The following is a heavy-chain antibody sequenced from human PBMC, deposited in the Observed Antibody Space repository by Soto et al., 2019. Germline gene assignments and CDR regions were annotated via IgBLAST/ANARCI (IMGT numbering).Heavy chain of an antibody. J-gene: IGHJ4*02. Sequence: GXSVKVSYKASGYTFTSYGISWVRQAPGQGLEWMGWISAYNGNTNYAQKLQGRVTMTTDTSTSTAYMELRSLRSDDTAVYYCAREGGYYDSSGSLGPDYWGQGSLVTVSS. D-gene: IGHD3-22*01. CDR3: AREGGYYDSSGSLGPDY. CDR1: GYTFTSYG. V-gene: IGHV1-18*01. CDR2: ISAYNGNT.